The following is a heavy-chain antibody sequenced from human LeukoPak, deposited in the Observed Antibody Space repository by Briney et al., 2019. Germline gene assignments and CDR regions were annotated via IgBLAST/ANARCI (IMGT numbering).Heavy chain of an antibody. J-gene: IGHJ6*03. Sequence: SETLSLTCSVSGASITSESYYWTWVRQPAGRGLEWIGRIYASGVTSYNPSLKTRLTILLDTSKNQISLRLNSVTAADTAVYYCARTGYCSSASCYTASRPYYYYYMDVWGKGTTVTVSS. V-gene: IGHV4-61*02. CDR2: IYASGVT. CDR1: GASITSESYY. CDR3: ARTGYCSSASCYTASRPYYYYYMDV. D-gene: IGHD2-2*02.